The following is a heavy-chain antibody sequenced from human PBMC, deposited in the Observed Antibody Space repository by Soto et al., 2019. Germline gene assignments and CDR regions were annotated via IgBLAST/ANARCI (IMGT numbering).Heavy chain of an antibody. D-gene: IGHD6-13*01. CDR1: GYTFTSYG. CDR3: ARVPRGAWYSLSLY. V-gene: IGHV1-18*04. Sequence: QVQLVQSGAEVKKPGASVKVSCKASGYTFTSYGISWVRQAPGQGLEWMGWISAYNGNTNIAPKLQGRVTMTTDTSTSTAYMELRSLRSDDTAVYYCARVPRGAWYSLSLYWGQGSLVTVSS. J-gene: IGHJ4*02. CDR2: ISAYNGNT.